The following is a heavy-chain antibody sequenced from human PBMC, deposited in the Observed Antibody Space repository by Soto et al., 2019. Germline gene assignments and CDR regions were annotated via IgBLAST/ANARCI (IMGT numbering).Heavy chain of an antibody. CDR3: ARQIRYSSGWFDY. V-gene: IGHV4-59*08. J-gene: IGHJ4*02. Sequence: SETLSLTCTVSGGSISSYYWSWIRQPPGKGLEWFGYIYYSGSTNYNPSLKSRVTISVDTSKNQFSLKLSSVTAADTAVYYCARQIRYSSGWFDYWGQGTLVTVSS. CDR1: GGSISSYY. CDR2: IYYSGST. D-gene: IGHD6-19*01.